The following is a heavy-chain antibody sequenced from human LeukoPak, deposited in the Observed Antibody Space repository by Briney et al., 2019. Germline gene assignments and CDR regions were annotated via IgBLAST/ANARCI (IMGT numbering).Heavy chain of an antibody. CDR1: GASTSTYY. Sequence: AETLSLTCIVSGASTSTYYWSWIRQPPGKGLEWIGYIYNGGSTKYNPSLKSRVTISVDTSKNQFSLMLTSLTAADPAMYYCAQTTGWPGFDYWGPGALVTVSS. CDR3: AQTTGWPGFDY. J-gene: IGHJ4*02. D-gene: IGHD6-19*01. V-gene: IGHV4-59*08. CDR2: IYNGGST.